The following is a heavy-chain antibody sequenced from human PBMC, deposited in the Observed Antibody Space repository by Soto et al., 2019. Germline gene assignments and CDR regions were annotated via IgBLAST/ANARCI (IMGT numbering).Heavy chain of an antibody. CDR1: GFTFRNYA. Sequence: EVQLLESGGGLVQPGRSLSLSCAASGFTFRNYAMSWARQSPGKGLEWVSAISGSGGTTHYADSVKGRFTISRDNSKNALYLQMNSLRVEDTAVYYCSKDRSSNSCYAFDYWGQGSLVTVSS. J-gene: IGHJ4*02. D-gene: IGHD2-2*01. V-gene: IGHV3-23*01. CDR3: SKDRSSNSCYAFDY. CDR2: ISGSGGTT.